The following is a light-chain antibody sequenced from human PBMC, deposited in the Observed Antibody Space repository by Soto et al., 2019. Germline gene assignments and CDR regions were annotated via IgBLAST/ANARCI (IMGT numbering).Light chain of an antibody. J-gene: IGLJ3*02. CDR3: SSYISMIVRV. CDR1: SSDVGGYDF. V-gene: IGLV2-14*01. CDR2: QVS. Sequence: QSALAQPASVSGSPGQSITISCTGTSSDVGGYDFVSWYQHHPGKAPRLIIYQVSNRPSGVSNRFSGSKSGNTASLTISGLQPEEEADYYCSSYISMIVRVFGGGTKVTVL.